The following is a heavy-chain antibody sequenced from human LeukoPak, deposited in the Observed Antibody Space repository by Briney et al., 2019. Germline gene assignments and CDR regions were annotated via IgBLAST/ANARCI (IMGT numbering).Heavy chain of an antibody. V-gene: IGHV4-39*07. CDR3: ASGLPSSYYYYYMDV. CDR2: IYYSGST. J-gene: IGHJ6*03. Sequence: PSETLSLTCTVSGGSISSSSYYWGWIRQPPGKGLEWIGSIYYSGSTYYNPSLKSRVTISVDTSKNQFSLKLSSVTAADTAVYYCASGLPSSYYYYYMDVWGKGTTVTVSS. CDR1: GGSISSSSYY. D-gene: IGHD3-10*01.